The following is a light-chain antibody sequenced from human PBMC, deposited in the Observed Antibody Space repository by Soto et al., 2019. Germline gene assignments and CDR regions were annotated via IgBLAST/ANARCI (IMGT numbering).Light chain of an antibody. CDR3: QHYGSSPRT. CDR1: QSVSSNY. V-gene: IGKV3-20*01. Sequence: ESVLTQSPGTLSLSPGERATLSCRASQSVSSNYLAWYQQKPGQAPRLLIYGASTRATGIPDRFSGSGSGTDFTLTISRLEPEDFALYYCQHYGSSPRTFGQGTKVDIK. J-gene: IGKJ1*01. CDR2: GAS.